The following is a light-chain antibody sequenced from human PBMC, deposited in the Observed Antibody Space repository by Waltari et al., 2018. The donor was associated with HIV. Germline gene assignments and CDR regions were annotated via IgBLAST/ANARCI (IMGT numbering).Light chain of an antibody. CDR1: SSNIGSNY. J-gene: IGLJ2*01. V-gene: IGLV1-47*01. Sequence: QSVLTQPPSASGTPGQRVTTSCSGSSSNIGSNYVYWYQQLPGTAPKLLIYRNNQRPSGVPDRFSGSKSGTSASLAISGLRSEDEADYYCAARDDSLSGVVFGGGTKLTVL. CDR2: RNN. CDR3: AARDDSLSGVV.